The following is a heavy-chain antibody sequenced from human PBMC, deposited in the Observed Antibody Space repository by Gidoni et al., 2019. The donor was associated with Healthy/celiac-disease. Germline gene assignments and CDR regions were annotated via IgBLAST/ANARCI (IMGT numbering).Heavy chain of an antibody. J-gene: IGHJ6*02. Sequence: QVQLQQWGAGLLKPSETLSLTCAVYGVSFSGYYWSWIRQPPGKGLEWIGEINHSGSTNYNPSLKSRVTISVDTSKNQFSLKLSSVTAADTAVYYCARASEGMDVWGQGPTVTVSS. CDR2: INHSGST. CDR1: GVSFSGYY. CDR3: ARASEGMDV. V-gene: IGHV4-34*01.